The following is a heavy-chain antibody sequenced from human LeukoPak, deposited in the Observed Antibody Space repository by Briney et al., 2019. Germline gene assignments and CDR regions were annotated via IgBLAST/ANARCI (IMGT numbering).Heavy chain of an antibody. CDR2: INWNGGST. D-gene: IGHD3-3*01. V-gene: IGHV3-20*04. J-gene: IGHJ4*02. CDR3: ARVKGSGYSNLIDY. CDR1: GFTFDDYA. Sequence: GGSLRLSCAASGFTFDDYAMNWVRQAPGKGLEWVSGINWNGGSTYYRDSVKGRFTISRDNAKNSLYLQMNSLRAEDTALYYCARVKGSGYSNLIDYWGQGTLVTVSS.